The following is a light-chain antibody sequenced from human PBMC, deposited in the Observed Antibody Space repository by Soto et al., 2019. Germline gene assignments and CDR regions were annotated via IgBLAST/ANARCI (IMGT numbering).Light chain of an antibody. CDR2: GAS. Sequence: ELVMTQSPATLSVYPGERATLSCRASRNINRELAWYQQKPAQAPRLLISGASTRATGIPARFSGSGSGTEFTLTIGSVQSEDVAVYYCQQYYDYPPLIFGGGTKVEIK. V-gene: IGKV3-15*01. CDR3: QQYYDYPPLI. J-gene: IGKJ4*01. CDR1: RNINRE.